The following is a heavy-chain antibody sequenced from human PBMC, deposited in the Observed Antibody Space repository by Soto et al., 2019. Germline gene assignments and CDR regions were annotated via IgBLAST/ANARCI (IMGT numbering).Heavy chain of an antibody. V-gene: IGHV1-8*01. CDR3: ARGRKEWRYFDWLR. CDR1: GYTFTSYD. Sequence: QVQLVQSGAEVKKPGASVKVSCKASGYTFTSYDINWVRQATGQGLEWMGWMNPNSGNTGYAQKFQGRVTMTKNTSISTGDMELSSMRSEDTAVYYCARGRKEWRYFDWLRWGQGTLVTVSS. J-gene: IGHJ4*02. D-gene: IGHD3-9*01. CDR2: MNPNSGNT.